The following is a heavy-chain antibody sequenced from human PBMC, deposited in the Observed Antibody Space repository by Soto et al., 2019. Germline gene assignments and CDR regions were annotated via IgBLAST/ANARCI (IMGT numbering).Heavy chain of an antibody. CDR1: GFTFSSYA. D-gene: IGHD6-19*01. CDR3: AKARVAGAGTGY. V-gene: IGHV3-23*01. J-gene: IGHJ4*02. Sequence: EVQLLESGGGLVQPGGSLRLSCAASGFTFSSYAMSWVRQAPGTGLEWVSAISGSGGSTYYADPVRGRFTISRDNSKNTLYLQMNRLRAEDTAVYYCAKARVAGAGTGYWGQGTLVTVSS. CDR2: ISGSGGST.